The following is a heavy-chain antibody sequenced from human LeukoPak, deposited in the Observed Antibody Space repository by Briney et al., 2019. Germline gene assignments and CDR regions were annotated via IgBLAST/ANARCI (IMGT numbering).Heavy chain of an antibody. CDR1: GFTFSSYG. J-gene: IGHJ5*02. CDR2: ISSSGSTI. V-gene: IGHV3-48*01. Sequence: PGRSLRLSCAASGFTFSSYGMHWVRQAPGKGLEWVSYISSSGSTIYYADSVKGRFTISRDNSKNTLYLQMNSLRAEDTAVYYCARGGYTAMVNLFLDPWGQGTLVTVSS. D-gene: IGHD5-18*01. CDR3: ARGGYTAMVNLFLDP.